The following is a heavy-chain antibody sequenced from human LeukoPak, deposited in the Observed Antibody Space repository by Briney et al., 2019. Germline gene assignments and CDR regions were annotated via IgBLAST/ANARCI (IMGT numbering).Heavy chain of an antibody. D-gene: IGHD2-2*01. CDR2: IYYRGST. J-gene: IGHJ5*02. CDR3: ASHYCSSTSCPNNWFDP. CDR1: GGSISSYY. V-gene: IGHV4-59*01. Sequence: PAETLSLTCTVSGGSISSYYWSWIRQPPGKGLEWIGYIYYRGSTNYNPSLKSRVTISVDTSKNQFSLKLSSVTAADTAVYYCASHYCSSTSCPNNWFDPWGQGTLVTVSS.